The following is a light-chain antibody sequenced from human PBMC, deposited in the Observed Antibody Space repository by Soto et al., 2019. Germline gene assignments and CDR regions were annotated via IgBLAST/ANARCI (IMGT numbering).Light chain of an antibody. V-gene: IGKV1-5*03. CDR2: KAS. J-gene: IGKJ1*01. CDR3: QQYNTYSK. CDR1: HTISTC. Sequence: DIDMTQSPPTLSASVGYRVTITFLASHTISTCLALYQQKPCKAPKLLIYKASKLENGVPSRFSGSGSGTEFNLTISSLQPDDFATYYCQQYNTYSKFGQGTXVEIK.